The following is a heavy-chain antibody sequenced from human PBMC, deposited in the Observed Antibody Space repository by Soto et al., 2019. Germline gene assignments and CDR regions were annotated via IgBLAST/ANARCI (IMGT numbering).Heavy chain of an antibody. CDR1: GYSFTKYW. D-gene: IGHD3-9*01. CDR2: IFPGDSDA. CDR3: ARGGVVLRYFDWLV. J-gene: IGHJ4*02. Sequence: PGESLKISCEASGYSFTKYWIGWVRHVPGKGLEWMGIIFPGDSDARYSPSFQGQVTMSVDTAINTAYLQWSRLKASDTAMYYCARGGVVLRYFDWLVWGQGTQVTVSS. V-gene: IGHV5-51*01.